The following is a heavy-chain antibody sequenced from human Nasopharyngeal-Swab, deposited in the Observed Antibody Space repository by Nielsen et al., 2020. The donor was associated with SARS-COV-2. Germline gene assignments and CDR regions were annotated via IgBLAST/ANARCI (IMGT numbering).Heavy chain of an antibody. D-gene: IGHD2-15*01. Sequence: GGSLRLSCAASVFTSSDSAIHWVRQASGEGLEWVARIRSKGNNYATAYSASVKGRFIIFRDDPTNTAYLQMNSLKTEDTAMYYCTRCGGGCYSGRDYWGQGTLVTV. CDR3: TRCGGGCYSGRDY. CDR1: VFTSSDSA. J-gene: IGHJ4*02. V-gene: IGHV3-73*01. CDR2: IRSKGNNYAT.